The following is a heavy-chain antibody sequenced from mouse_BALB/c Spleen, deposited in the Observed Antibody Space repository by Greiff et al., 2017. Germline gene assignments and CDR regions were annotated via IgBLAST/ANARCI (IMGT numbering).Heavy chain of an antibody. CDR3: ARVGGYWYFDV. Sequence: VQLQESGPGLVAPSQSLSITCTVSGFSLTSYGVHWVRQPPGKGLEWLGVIWAGGSTNYNSALMSRLSISKDNSKSQVFLKMNSLQTDDTAMYYCARVGGYWYFDVWAQGPRSPSPQ. V-gene: IGHV2-9*02. CDR1: GFSLTSYG. CDR2: IWAGGST. J-gene: IGHJ1*01.